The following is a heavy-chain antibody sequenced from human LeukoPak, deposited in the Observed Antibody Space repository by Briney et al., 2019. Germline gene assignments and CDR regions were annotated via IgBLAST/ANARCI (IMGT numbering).Heavy chain of an antibody. CDR3: ARMAYSGSYWTSFDY. D-gene: IGHD1-26*01. CDR1: GFSLSTPGMR. V-gene: IGHV2-70*04. CDR2: IGWDDDK. Sequence: SGPALVKPTQTLTLTCSFSGFSLSTPGMRVSWIRQPPGKALEWLARIGWDDDKFYRTSLRTRLTISKDTSKDQVVLTMTHMDPVDTGTYYCARMAYSGSYWTSFDYWGQGTLVTVSS. J-gene: IGHJ4*02.